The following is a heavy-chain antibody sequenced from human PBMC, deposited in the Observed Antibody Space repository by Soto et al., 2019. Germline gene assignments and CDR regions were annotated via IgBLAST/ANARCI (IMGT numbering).Heavy chain of an antibody. CDR1: GGTFSSYA. J-gene: IGHJ3*02. V-gene: IGHV1-69*13. CDR3: ARGYSGSYGHAFDI. Sequence: ASVKVSCKASGGTFSSYAINWVRQAPGQGLEWMGGIIPIFGTANYAQKFQGRVTITADESTSTAYMELSSLRSEDTAVYYCARGYSGSYGHAFDIWGQGTMVTVSS. CDR2: IIPIFGTA. D-gene: IGHD1-26*01.